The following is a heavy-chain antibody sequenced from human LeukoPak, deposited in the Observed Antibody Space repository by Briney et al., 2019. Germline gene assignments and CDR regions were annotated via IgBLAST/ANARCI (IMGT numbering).Heavy chain of an antibody. CDR3: VRGSLRLPRSTPDY. V-gene: IGHV3-74*03. CDR2: ISSDGSVT. D-gene: IGHD2-21*02. Sequence: GGSLRLSCAVSGFSFSNYWMHWVRQDLGKGLVWVSYISSDGSVTKYAASVKGRFTISRDNAVNTLYLQMNSLRVEDTAVYYCVRGSLRLPRSTPDYWGQGTLVTVSS. CDR1: GFSFSNYW. J-gene: IGHJ4*02.